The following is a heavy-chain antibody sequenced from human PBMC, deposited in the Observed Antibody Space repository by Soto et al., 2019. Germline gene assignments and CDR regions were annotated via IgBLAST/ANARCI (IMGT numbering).Heavy chain of an antibody. CDR3: TKNMITFGGIIAGIDY. Sequence: EVQLLESGGGLVQPGGSLRLSCAGSGFTFSSYAMSWVRQAPGKGLEWVSVIRGSGGGTNYADSVKGRFTISRDKSKSTLFLQMNSLRAEVTAIYYCTKNMITFGGIIAGIDYWGQGTLVTVSS. CDR2: IRGSGGGT. CDR1: GFTFSSYA. V-gene: IGHV3-23*01. J-gene: IGHJ4*02. D-gene: IGHD3-16*02.